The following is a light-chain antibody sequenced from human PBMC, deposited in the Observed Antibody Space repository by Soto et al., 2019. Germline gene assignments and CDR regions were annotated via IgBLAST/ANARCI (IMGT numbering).Light chain of an antibody. CDR1: QNVRNNY. J-gene: IGKJ4*01. Sequence: EIVLTQSPGTLSLSPGERATLSCRASQNVRNNYLAWYQQKPGQAPRLIFYGASSRTAGIPDSFSGSGSGTDFTLTISRLEPEDFAVYYCQHYGNSPALAFGGGTKVEIK. CDR2: GAS. V-gene: IGKV3-20*01. CDR3: QHYGNSPALA.